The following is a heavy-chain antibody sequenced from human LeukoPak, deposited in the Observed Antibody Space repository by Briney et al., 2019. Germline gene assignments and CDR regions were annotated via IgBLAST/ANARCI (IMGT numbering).Heavy chain of an antibody. CDR1: GGSISSSNW. CDR3: ARGGRRIVATTIYSSGWYYFDY. D-gene: IGHD6-19*01. J-gene: IGHJ4*02. V-gene: IGHV4-4*02. CDR2: IYHSGST. Sequence: SGTLSLTCAVSGGSISSSNWWSWVRQPPGKGLEWIGEIYHSGSTNYNPSLKSRVTISVDKSKNQFSLKLSSVTAADTAVYYCARGGRRIVATTIYSSGWYYFDYWGQGTLVTVSS.